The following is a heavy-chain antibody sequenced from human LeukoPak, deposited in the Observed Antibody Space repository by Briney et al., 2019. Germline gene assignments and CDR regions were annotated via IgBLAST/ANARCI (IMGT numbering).Heavy chain of an antibody. J-gene: IGHJ4*02. CDR3: AKGSNDFWSGYYTAYFDC. CDR2: ISGSGGST. V-gene: IGHV3-23*01. D-gene: IGHD3-3*01. CDR1: GFTFSSYA. Sequence: GVLRLSYAASGFTFSSYAMSWVRQAPGKGLEWVSAISGSGGSTYYADSVKGRFTISRDNSKNTLYLQTNSLRAEDTAVYYCAKGSNDFWSGYYTAYFDCWGQGTLVTVSS.